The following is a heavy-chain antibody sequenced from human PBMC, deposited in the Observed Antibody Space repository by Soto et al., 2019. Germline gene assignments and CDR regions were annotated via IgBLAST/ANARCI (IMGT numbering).Heavy chain of an antibody. D-gene: IGHD6-13*01. Sequence: EVQLVQSGAEVKKPGESLKISCKGSGYSFTSYWIGWVRQMPGKGLEWMGIIYPGDSDTRYSPSFQGQVTISADKSISTAYRQWSSLKASYTAMYYCARTSAAGKYYYGMDVWGQGTTVTVSS. CDR3: ARTSAAGKYYYGMDV. J-gene: IGHJ6*02. CDR2: IYPGDSDT. V-gene: IGHV5-51*01. CDR1: GYSFTSYW.